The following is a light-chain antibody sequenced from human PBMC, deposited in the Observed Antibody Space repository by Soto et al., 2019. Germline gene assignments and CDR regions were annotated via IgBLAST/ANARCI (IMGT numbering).Light chain of an antibody. CDR2: GAS. Sequence: IVMTHSPATLSVSPGERATLSCRASQSVGSNLAWYQQKPGQAPRLLIYGASTRATGIPDRFSGSGSGTDFTLTINSLQAEDVAVYYCQQYYSSPQTFGQGTKVDIK. CDR1: QSVGSN. V-gene: IGKV3-15*01. J-gene: IGKJ1*01. CDR3: QQYYSSPQT.